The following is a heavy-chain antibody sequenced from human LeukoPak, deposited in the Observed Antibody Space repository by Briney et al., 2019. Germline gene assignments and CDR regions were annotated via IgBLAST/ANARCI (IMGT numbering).Heavy chain of an antibody. D-gene: IGHD1-26*01. CDR3: AREESIGSYQFLNEY. V-gene: IGHV1-18*01. J-gene: IGHJ4*02. CDR1: GYTFTSYG. CDR2: ISPYNGNT. Sequence: ASVKVSCKASGYTFTSYGISWVRQPPGQGLEWMRWISPYNGNTKYVQKFQGRVTMTTDTSTSTAYMEVRSLRSDDTAMYYCAREESIGSYQFLNEYWGQGTLVTVSS.